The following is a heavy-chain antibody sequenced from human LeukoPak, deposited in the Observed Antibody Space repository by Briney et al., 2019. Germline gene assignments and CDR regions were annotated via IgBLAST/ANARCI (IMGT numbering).Heavy chain of an antibody. CDR2: MNPNSGNT. D-gene: IGHD4-17*01. CDR1: GYTFTSYD. CDR3: AKTTMTSEEYSYFYMDV. V-gene: IGHV1-8*01. J-gene: IGHJ6*03. Sequence: GASVKVSCKASGYTFTSYDINWVRQATGQGLEWMGWMNPNSGNTGYAQKFQGRVTMTRNTSISTAYMELSSLRSEDTAVYYCAKTTMTSEEYSYFYMDVWGRGTTVTVSS.